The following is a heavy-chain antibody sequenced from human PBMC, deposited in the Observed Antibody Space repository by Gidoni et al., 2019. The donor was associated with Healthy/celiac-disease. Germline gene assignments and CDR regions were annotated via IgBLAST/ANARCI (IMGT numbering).Heavy chain of an antibody. J-gene: IGHJ1*01. V-gene: IGHV1-2*04. CDR2: IKPNSGGT. CDR3: ARGGSSWYAGYFQH. CDR1: GYTFTGYY. D-gene: IGHD6-13*01. Sequence: QEQLVQSGAEVTKPGASVKVSCKASGYTFTGYYMHWVRQAPGQGLEWMGWIKPNSGGTNYAQKFQGWVTMTRDTSISTAYMELSRLRSDDTAVYYCARGGSSWYAGYFQHWGHGTLVTVSS.